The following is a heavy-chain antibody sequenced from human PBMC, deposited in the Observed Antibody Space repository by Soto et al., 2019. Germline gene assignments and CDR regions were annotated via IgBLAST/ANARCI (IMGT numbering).Heavy chain of an antibody. D-gene: IGHD6-13*01. CDR2: IYWDDHK. V-gene: IGHV2-5*02. CDR3: AQGNFDYSRPTVGWFDP. J-gene: IGHJ5*02. Sequence: QITLKESGPTPVAPTQTLTLTCTVSGFSLSTPGVGVGWIRQPPGKALECLALIYWDDHKSYSPSLKSRLTISRDTSKSQVVLTLTNMVPVDAAIYYCAQGNFDYSRPTVGWFDPWGQGMQVTVSS. CDR1: GFSLSTPGVG.